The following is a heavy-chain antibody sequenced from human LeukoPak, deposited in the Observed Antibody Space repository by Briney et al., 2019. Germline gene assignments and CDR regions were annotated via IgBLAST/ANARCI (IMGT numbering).Heavy chain of an antibody. J-gene: IGHJ4*02. D-gene: IGHD2-21*02. V-gene: IGHV3-23*01. Sequence: PGGSLRLSCAASGFTFYTYAMGWVRQAPGKGLEWVSTVSGDGTRTYYADSVQGRFTISRDNSKNTVSLHMDSLRDEDTAVYYCAKHYVLTDFQGPPWDHWGQGTLVTVSS. CDR3: AKHYVLTDFQGPPWDH. CDR1: GFTFYTYA. CDR2: VSGDGTRT.